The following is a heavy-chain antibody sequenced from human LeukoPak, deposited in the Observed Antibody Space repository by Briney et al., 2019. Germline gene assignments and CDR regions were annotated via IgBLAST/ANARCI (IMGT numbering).Heavy chain of an antibody. CDR3: ARAPLLWLGTFDY. V-gene: IGHV1-3*01. Sequence: ASVKVSCKASGYTFTSYAMHWVRQAPGQRLEWMGWINAGNGNTKYSQKFQGRVTITRDTSASTAYMELSSLRSEDTAVYYCARAPLLWLGTFDYWGQGTLVTVSS. J-gene: IGHJ4*02. CDR2: INAGNGNT. D-gene: IGHD3-10*01. CDR1: GYTFTSYA.